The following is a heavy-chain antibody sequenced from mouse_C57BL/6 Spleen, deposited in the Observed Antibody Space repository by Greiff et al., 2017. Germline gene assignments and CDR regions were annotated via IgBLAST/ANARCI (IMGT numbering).Heavy chain of an antibody. CDR2: IWSGGST. V-gene: IGHV2-5*01. CDR3: AKNRDDYDYAMDY. J-gene: IGHJ4*01. CDR1: GFSLTSYG. D-gene: IGHD2-4*01. Sequence: QVQLKQSGPGLVQPSQSLSITCTVSGFSLTSYGVHWVRQSPGKGLEWLGVIWSGGSTDYNAAFMSRLSITKDNSKSQVFFKMNSLQADDTAIYYCAKNRDDYDYAMDYWGQGTSVTVSS.